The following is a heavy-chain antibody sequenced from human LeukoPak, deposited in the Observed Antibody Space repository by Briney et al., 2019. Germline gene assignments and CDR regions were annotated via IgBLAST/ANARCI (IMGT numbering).Heavy chain of an antibody. D-gene: IGHD3-10*01. Sequence: GGSLRLSCTASGFTFGDYAMSWARQAPGKGLEWVGFIRSKAYGGTTEYAASVKGRFTISRDDSKSIAYLQMNSLKTEDTAVYYCTRVGDVLLWFGELDYWGQGTLVTVSS. J-gene: IGHJ4*02. CDR2: IRSKAYGGTT. CDR3: TRVGDVLLWFGELDY. CDR1: GFTFGDYA. V-gene: IGHV3-49*04.